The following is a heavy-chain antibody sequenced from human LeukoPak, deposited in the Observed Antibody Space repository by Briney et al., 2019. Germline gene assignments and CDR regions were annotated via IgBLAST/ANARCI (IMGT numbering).Heavy chain of an antibody. CDR1: GYTFTSYD. J-gene: IGHJ4*02. Sequence: ASVKVSCKASGYTFTSYDINWVRQAPGQGLEWMGRIIPILGIANYAQKFQGRVTITADKSTSTAYMELSSLRSEDTAVYYCVTGFTTMAVDYFDYWGQGTLVTVSP. D-gene: IGHD5-18*01. CDR3: VTGFTTMAVDYFDY. V-gene: IGHV1-69*04. CDR2: IIPILGIA.